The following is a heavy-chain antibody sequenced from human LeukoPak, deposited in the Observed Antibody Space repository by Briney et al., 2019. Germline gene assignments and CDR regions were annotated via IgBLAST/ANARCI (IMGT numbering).Heavy chain of an antibody. V-gene: IGHV1-69*13. Sequence: SVKVSCKASGYTFTGYYMHWVRQAPGQGLEWMGGIIPIFGTTNFAQKFQGRVTITADESTGTAYMELSSLTSEDTAVYYCARGDAYAAAAGLSFDYWGQGTLVTVSS. CDR3: ARGDAYAAAAGLSFDY. CDR2: IIPIFGTT. D-gene: IGHD6-13*01. J-gene: IGHJ4*02. CDR1: GYTFTGYY.